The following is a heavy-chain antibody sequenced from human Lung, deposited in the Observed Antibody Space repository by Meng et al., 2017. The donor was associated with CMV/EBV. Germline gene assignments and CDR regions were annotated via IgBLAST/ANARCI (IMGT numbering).Heavy chain of an antibody. Sequence: GESXKISCAASGFTFSSYAMSWVRQAPGKGLEWVSVIYSGGSSTYYADSVKGRFTISRDNSKNTLYLQMNSLRAEDTAVYYCAKARGYWSSTSCTPLHYWGQGTLVTVSS. D-gene: IGHD2-2*01. CDR2: IYSGGSST. CDR1: GFTFSSYA. J-gene: IGHJ4*01. V-gene: IGHV3-23*03. CDR3: AKARGYWSSTSCTPLHY.